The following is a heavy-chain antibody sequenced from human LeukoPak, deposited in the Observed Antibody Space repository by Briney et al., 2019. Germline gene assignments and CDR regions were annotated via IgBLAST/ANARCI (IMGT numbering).Heavy chain of an antibody. D-gene: IGHD4-17*01. CDR3: ARDPRWAYGDYPRGFDY. Sequence: PVKVSCKASGGTFSSYAISWVRQAPRQGLEWMGGIIPIFGTANYAQKFQGRVTITADESTSTAYMELSSLRSEDTAVYYCARDPRWAYGDYPRGFDYWGQGTLVTVSS. J-gene: IGHJ4*02. CDR1: GGTFSSYA. CDR2: IIPIFGTA. V-gene: IGHV1-69*13.